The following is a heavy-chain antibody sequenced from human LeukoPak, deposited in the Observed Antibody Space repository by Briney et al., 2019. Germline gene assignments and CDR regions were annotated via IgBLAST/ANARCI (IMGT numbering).Heavy chain of an antibody. V-gene: IGHV1-46*01. Sequence: ASVKVSCKASGYTFTSYYIHWVRQAPGQGPEWMGIIYPSGGSTTYAQKFQGRVTMTRDMSTSTVYMELSSLRSEDTAVYYCARGSGNAKHRGYDYPYYWGQGTLVTVSS. D-gene: IGHD5-12*01. CDR2: IYPSGGST. CDR3: ARGSGNAKHRGYDYPYY. CDR1: GYTFTSYY. J-gene: IGHJ4*02.